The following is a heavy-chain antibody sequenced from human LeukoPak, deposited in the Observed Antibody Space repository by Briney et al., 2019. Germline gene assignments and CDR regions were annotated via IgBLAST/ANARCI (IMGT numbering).Heavy chain of an antibody. CDR3: ARHGTTVTTFGY. CDR2: TNPNSGGT. CDR1: GYTFTGYY. V-gene: IGHV1-2*06. D-gene: IGHD4-17*01. J-gene: IGHJ4*02. Sequence: ASVKVSCKASGYTFTGYYMHWVRQAPGQGLEWMGRTNPNSGGTNYAQKFQGRVTMTRDTSISTAYMELSRLRSDDTAVYYCARHGTTVTTFGYWGQGTLVTVSS.